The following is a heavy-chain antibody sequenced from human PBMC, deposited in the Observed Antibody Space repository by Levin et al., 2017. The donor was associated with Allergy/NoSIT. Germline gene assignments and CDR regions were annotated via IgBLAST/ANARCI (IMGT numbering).Heavy chain of an antibody. J-gene: IGHJ3*01. CDR2: ISSSGQIT. D-gene: IGHD3-3*02. Sequence: PGESLKISCVASGFTSGSTFSNYGVRWVRQAPGKGLEWVSGISSSGQITYYADSVKGRFAVSRDTSRNLLSLHMNALTAADTAVYYCAKWLSSIWYSPFDVWGPGTTVTVSS. CDR3: AKWLSSIWYSPFDV. CDR1: GFTSGSTFSNYG. V-gene: IGHV3-23*01.